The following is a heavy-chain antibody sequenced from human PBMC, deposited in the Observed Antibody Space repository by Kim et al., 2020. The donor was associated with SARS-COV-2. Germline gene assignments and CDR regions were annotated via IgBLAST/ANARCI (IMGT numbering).Heavy chain of an antibody. CDR3: ARNYGAGSYWPYYFDY. Sequence: SVKGRFTISRDNSKNTLYLQMNSLRAEDTAVYYCARNYGAGSYWPYYFDYWGQGTLVTVSS. J-gene: IGHJ4*02. V-gene: IGHV3-30*01. D-gene: IGHD3-10*01.